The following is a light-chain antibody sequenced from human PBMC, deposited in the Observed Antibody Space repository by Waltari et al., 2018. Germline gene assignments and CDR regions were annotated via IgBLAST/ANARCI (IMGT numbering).Light chain of an antibody. J-gene: IGKJ2*01. V-gene: IGKV1-33*01. CDR1: QDISNY. CDR3: QQYDNFPPYT. Sequence: DIQMTQSPSSLSASVGDRVTITCQASQDISNYLNWYQQKPGKAPKLLIYDASTLETGVPSRFSGSGSGTDFTLTINSLQPEDIAIYYCQQYDNFPPYTFGQGTKLEIK. CDR2: DAS.